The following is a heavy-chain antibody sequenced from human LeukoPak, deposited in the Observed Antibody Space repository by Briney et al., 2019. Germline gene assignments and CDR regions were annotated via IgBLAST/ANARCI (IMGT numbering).Heavy chain of an antibody. D-gene: IGHD2-2*02. CDR2: IYYSGST. Sequence: SETLSLTCTVSGGSISSGDYYWSWIRQPPGKGLEWLGYIYYSGSTYYNPSLKSRVTISVDTSKNQFSLKLSSVTAADTAVYYCARDPRYCSSTSCYSGMDVWGQGTTVTVSS. CDR3: ARDPRYCSSTSCYSGMDV. V-gene: IGHV4-30-4*01. CDR1: GGSISSGDYY. J-gene: IGHJ6*02.